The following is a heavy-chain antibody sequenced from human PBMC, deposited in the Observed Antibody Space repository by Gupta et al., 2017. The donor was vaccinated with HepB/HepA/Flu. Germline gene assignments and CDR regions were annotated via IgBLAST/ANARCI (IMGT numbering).Heavy chain of an antibody. Sequence: EVQLLQSGGGFVQPGGSLRLSCSASGFPFSSQSMAWVRHSPERGLEWVSAIGGRGINTYYADSVKGRFTVSRDNSKNILFLQLDSLRAEDTALYYCAKDRAGTITSRGPFDYWGQGTLVTVSS. J-gene: IGHJ4*02. D-gene: IGHD3-10*01. CDR1: GFPFSSQS. CDR2: IGGRGINT. CDR3: AKDRAGTITSRGPFDY. V-gene: IGHV3-23*01.